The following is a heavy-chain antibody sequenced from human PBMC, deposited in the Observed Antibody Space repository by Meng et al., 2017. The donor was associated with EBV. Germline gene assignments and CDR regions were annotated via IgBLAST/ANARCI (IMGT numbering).Heavy chain of an antibody. V-gene: IGHV3-11*01. Sequence: QVAVVESGGGLVKPGGSLRLSWAASGFTFSDYYMSWIRQAPGKGLEWVSYISSSGSTIYHADSVKGRFTISRDNAKNSLYLQMNSLRAEDTAVYYCARRVVTGGFFDYWGQGTLVTVSS. D-gene: IGHD2-21*02. J-gene: IGHJ4*02. CDR1: GFTFSDYY. CDR2: ISSSGSTI. CDR3: ARRVVTGGFFDY.